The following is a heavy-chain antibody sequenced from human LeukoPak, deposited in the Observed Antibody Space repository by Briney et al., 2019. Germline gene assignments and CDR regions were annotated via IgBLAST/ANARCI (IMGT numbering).Heavy chain of an antibody. D-gene: IGHD3-10*01. CDR2: IIPIFGTA. Sequence: SVKVSCKASGGTFSSYAISWVRQAPGQGLEWMGRIIPIFGTANYAQKFQGRVTITTDESTSTAYMELSSLRSEDTAVYYCARAPSYYGSGGFLDYFDYWGQGTLVTVSS. V-gene: IGHV1-69*05. J-gene: IGHJ4*02. CDR1: GGTFSSYA. CDR3: ARAPSYYGSGGFLDYFDY.